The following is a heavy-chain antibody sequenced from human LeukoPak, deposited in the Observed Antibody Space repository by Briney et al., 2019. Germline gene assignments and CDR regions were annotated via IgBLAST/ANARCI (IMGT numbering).Heavy chain of an antibody. CDR3: ARPGVAGGPASDY. CDR2: INTITGNP. J-gene: IGHJ4*02. CDR1: GYTFTNYG. D-gene: IGHD3-10*01. V-gene: IGHV7-4-1*02. Sequence: ASVKVSCKASGYTFTNYGVNWVRQAPGQGLEWMGWINTITGNPTYVQGFTGRFVFSLDASVSTSYLQISSLKAEDTAVYFCARPGVAGGPASDYWGQGTVVTVSS.